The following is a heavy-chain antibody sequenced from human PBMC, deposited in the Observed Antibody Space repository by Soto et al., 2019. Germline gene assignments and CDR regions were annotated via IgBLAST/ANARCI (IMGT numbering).Heavy chain of an antibody. CDR2: ISNSFSDGNT. V-gene: IGHV3-23*01. J-gene: IGHJ4*02. CDR3: AKVFSPEGGNYFDR. CDR1: GFTFSNFA. Sequence: PGGSLRLSCAASGFTFSNFAMNWVRHAPGKGLEWVSAISNSFSDGNTHYADSVKGRFTISRDNDKNTVFLEIDSLRAEDTVVYYCAKVFSPEGGNYFDRWGPGTLVTVSS.